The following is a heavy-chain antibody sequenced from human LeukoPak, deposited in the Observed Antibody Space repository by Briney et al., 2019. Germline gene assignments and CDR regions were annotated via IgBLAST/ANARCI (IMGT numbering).Heavy chain of an antibody. CDR3: ATARAFGEFFY. CDR2: IYSGGST. D-gene: IGHD3-10*01. CDR1: GFTVSSNY. Sequence: GGSLRLSRAASGFTVSSNYMSWVRQAPGKGLEWVSVIYSGGSTYYADSVKGRFTISRDNSKNTLYLQMNSLRAEDTAVYYCATARAFGEFFYWGQGTLVTVSS. V-gene: IGHV3-66*01. J-gene: IGHJ4*02.